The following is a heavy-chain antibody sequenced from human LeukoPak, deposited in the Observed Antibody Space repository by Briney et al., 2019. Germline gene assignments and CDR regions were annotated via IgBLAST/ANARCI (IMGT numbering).Heavy chain of an antibody. D-gene: IGHD6-13*01. CDR1: GFTFSGYS. V-gene: IGHV3-21*01. CDR2: ISTTSHYI. CDR3: ARGGIYSQGFDY. Sequence: GGSLRLSCAASGFTFSGYSMNWVRQALGKGLEGVSSISTTSHYIHYADSLKGRVAISRDNAKNSLYLQMNSLRAEDTAVYYCARGGIYSQGFDYWGQGSLVTVSS. J-gene: IGHJ4*02.